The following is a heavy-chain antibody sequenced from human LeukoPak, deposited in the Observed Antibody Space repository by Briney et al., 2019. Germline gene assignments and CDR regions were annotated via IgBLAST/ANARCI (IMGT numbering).Heavy chain of an antibody. V-gene: IGHV3-13*01. CDR3: ARELDGELDS. CDR2: LTATGDT. D-gene: IGHD4-17*01. J-gene: IGHJ4*02. CDR1: GFILSNND. Sequence: PGGSLRLSCAASGFILSNNDMHWVRQVAGKGLEWVSVLTATGDTIYLRSVKGRFTISRDNAKNSLFLQVNSLRAEDTAVYYCARELDGELDSWGQGTVVTVSS.